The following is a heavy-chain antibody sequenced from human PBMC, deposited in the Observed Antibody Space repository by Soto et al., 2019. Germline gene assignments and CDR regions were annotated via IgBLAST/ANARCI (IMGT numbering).Heavy chain of an antibody. CDR1: GGTFSSYA. D-gene: IGHD2-2*01. CDR3: ARDSCSSTSCFFGYYYYGMDV. J-gene: IGHJ6*02. Sequence: SVKVSCKASGGTFSSYAISWVRQAPGQGLEWMGGIIPIFGTANYAQKFQGRVTITADESTSTAYMELSSLRSEDTAVYYCARDSCSSTSCFFGYYYYGMDVWGQGTTVTVSS. CDR2: IIPIFGTA. V-gene: IGHV1-69*13.